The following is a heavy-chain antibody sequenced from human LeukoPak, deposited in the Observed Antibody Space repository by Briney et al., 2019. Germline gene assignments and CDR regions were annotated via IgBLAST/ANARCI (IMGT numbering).Heavy chain of an antibody. Sequence: SETLSLTCSVSVVSMNGYYWSWLRQSAGNRLEWIGHVDSSGNTNYNPSLKSRVTISVDTSKNQFSLKLSSVTAADTAVYYCARGFDWNLYYYYYYMDVWGKGTTVTVSS. J-gene: IGHJ6*03. D-gene: IGHD3-9*01. CDR2: VDSSGNT. CDR1: VVSMNGYY. CDR3: ARGFDWNLYYYYYYMDV. V-gene: IGHV4-4*07.